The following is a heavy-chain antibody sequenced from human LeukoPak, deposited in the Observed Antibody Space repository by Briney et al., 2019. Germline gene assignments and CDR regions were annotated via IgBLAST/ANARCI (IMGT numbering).Heavy chain of an antibody. D-gene: IGHD4-17*01. V-gene: IGHV3-53*01. CDR3: ASRSAGDYVNTFDI. J-gene: IGHJ3*02. CDR2: IYSGGRT. Sequence: GGSLTLSCAASGFTVSSNYMTWVRQAPGKGLEWVSAIYSGGRTYYADSVKGRFTISRDNSKNTLYLDMNSLRAEDTAVYYCASRSAGDYVNTFDIWGQGAMVTVSS. CDR1: GFTVSSNY.